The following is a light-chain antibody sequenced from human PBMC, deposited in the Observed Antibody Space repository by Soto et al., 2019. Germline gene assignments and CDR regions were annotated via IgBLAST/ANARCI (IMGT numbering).Light chain of an antibody. CDR2: EGS. CDR3: CSYAGSSTWV. Sequence: QSALTQPASVSGSPGQSITISCTGTSSDVGSYNLVSWYQQHPGKAPKLMIYEGSQRPAGVSNRSSGSKSGNTASLTISGLQGEDEADYYCCSYAGSSTWVVGGGTQVTVL. CDR1: SSDVGSYNL. V-gene: IGLV2-23*01. J-gene: IGLJ2*01.